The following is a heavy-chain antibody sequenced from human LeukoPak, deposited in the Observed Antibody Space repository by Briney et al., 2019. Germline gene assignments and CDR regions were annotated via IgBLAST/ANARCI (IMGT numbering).Heavy chain of an antibody. Sequence: ASVKVSCKASGGTFSSYAISWVRQAPGQGLEWMGWISAYNGNTNYAQKLQGRVTMTTDTSTSTAYMELRSLRSDDTAVYYCAREGYDYVWGSYRYSDYWGQGTLVTVSS. CDR2: ISAYNGNT. CDR3: AREGYDYVWGSYRYSDY. V-gene: IGHV1-18*01. CDR1: GGTFSSYA. J-gene: IGHJ4*02. D-gene: IGHD3-16*02.